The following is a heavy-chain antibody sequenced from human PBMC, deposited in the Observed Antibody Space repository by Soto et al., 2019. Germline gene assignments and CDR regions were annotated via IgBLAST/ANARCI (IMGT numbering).Heavy chain of an antibody. CDR2: ARNKVNSYTT. D-gene: IGHD2-8*01. CDR3: ARLMGTSFDL. J-gene: IGHJ4*02. V-gene: IGHV3-72*01. Sequence: PGGSQRLSCAASGASGFTFSDHHMDWVRQAPGKGLEWVGRARNKVNSYTTVDAASVKGRFTISRDDSKKSVYLQMNSLKTEDTAMYFCARLMGTSFDLWRQGPLVTVSS. CDR1: GFTFSDHH.